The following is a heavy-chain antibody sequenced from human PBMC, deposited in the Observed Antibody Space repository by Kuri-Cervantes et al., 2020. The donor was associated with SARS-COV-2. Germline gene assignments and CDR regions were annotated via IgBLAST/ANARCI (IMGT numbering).Heavy chain of an antibody. Sequence: LRLSCASSGYSISSGYYWGWIRQPPGKGLEWIGSIYHSGSTYYNPSLKSRFTISVDTSKNQFSLELISVTAADTALYYCARPRTHIVAAEYFDHWGQGTMVTVSS. V-gene: IGHV4-38-2*01. CDR3: ARPRTHIVAAEYFDH. D-gene: IGHD1-26*01. CDR1: GYSISSGYY. J-gene: IGHJ4*02. CDR2: IYHSGST.